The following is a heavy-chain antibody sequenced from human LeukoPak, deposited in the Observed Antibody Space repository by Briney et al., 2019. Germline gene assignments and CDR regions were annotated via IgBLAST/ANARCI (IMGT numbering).Heavy chain of an antibody. J-gene: IGHJ3*02. Sequence: GGSLRLSCAASGFTFSSYWMHWVRQAPGKGLEWVSSISSSSSYIYYADSVKGRFTISRDNAKNSLYLQMNSLRAEDTAVYYCARDQGYSSSWYLENAFDIWGQGTMVTVSS. CDR3: ARDQGYSSSWYLENAFDI. CDR2: ISSSSSYI. CDR1: GFTFSSYW. V-gene: IGHV3-21*01. D-gene: IGHD6-13*01.